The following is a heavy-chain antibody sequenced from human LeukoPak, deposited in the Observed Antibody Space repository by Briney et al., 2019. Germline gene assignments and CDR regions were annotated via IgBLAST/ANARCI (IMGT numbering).Heavy chain of an antibody. CDR1: GFTFSSYS. V-gene: IGHV3-48*01. Sequence: PGGSLRLSCAASGFTFSSYSMNWVRQAPGKGLEWVSYISSSSSTIYYADSVKGRFTISRDNAKNSLYLQMNSLRAEDTAVYYCASLLGSDYWGQGTLVTASS. CDR3: ASLLGSDY. CDR2: ISSSSSTI. J-gene: IGHJ4*02.